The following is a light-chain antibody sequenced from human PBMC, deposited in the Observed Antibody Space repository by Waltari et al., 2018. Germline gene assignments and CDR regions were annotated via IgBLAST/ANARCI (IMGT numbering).Light chain of an antibody. J-gene: IGLJ2*01. Sequence: QSALTQPASVSGSPGKSITISCIGTKRAVGAYNYVSWYQQHPGKAPKLIIYDVTKWPSGVSNRFSGSKSGNTASLTISGLQAEDEADYYCCSHAGSTTFVVFGGGTKLTVL. CDR1: KRAVGAYNY. V-gene: IGLV2-23*02. CDR3: CSHAGSTTFVV. CDR2: DVT.